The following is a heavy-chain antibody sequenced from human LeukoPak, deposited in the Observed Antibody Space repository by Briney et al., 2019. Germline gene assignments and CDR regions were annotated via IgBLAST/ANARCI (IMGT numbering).Heavy chain of an antibody. Sequence: GGSLRLSCAASGFTFSSYWMTWVRQAPGKGLEWVANIKQDESEKYYVDSVQGRFTISRDNAKNSLYLQMNSLRAGDTAVYYCARNRATLDSWGHGTLVTVSS. CDR1: GFTFSSYW. D-gene: IGHD3-10*01. CDR2: IKQDESEK. CDR3: ARNRATLDS. J-gene: IGHJ5*01. V-gene: IGHV3-7*01.